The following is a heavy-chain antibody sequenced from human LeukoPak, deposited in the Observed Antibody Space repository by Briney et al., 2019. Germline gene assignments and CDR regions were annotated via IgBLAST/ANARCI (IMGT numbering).Heavy chain of an antibody. Sequence: GGSLRLSCAASGFTVSTKYMTWVRQAPGKGLEWVSVIHGSGNTYYADSVKGRFTISRDNSKNTVYLQMNSLRAEDTAIYYCARGGVLGSENYSIYSYWGQGTLVTVSS. CDR2: IHGSGNT. CDR3: ARGGVLGSENYSIYSY. D-gene: IGHD3-10*02. CDR1: GFTVSTKY. V-gene: IGHV3-53*01. J-gene: IGHJ4*02.